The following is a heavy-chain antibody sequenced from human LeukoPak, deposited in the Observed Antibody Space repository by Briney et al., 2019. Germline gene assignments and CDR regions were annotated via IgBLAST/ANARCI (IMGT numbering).Heavy chain of an antibody. CDR1: GITLSNYA. D-gene: IGHD5-24*01. CDR2: ISDSGGTT. V-gene: IGHV3-23*01. J-gene: IGHJ6*02. Sequence: PGGSLRLSCVVSGITLSNYAMSWVRQAPGKGLEWVSTISDSGGTTYYAESVEGRFTISRDNSKNTLYLHMNSLRAEDTALYYCVKYTIYYFGMDVWGQGTTVTVSS. CDR3: VKYTIYYFGMDV.